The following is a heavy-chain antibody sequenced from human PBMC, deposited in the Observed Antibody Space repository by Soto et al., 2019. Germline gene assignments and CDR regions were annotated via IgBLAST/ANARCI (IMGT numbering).Heavy chain of an antibody. J-gene: IGHJ5*02. Sequence: EVQLLESGGGLVQPGGSLRLSCAASGFTFSSYAMSWVRQAPGKGLDYVSTISGSGGTTYYADSVKGRFTISRDNSKNTLYLQMNSLRAEDTAVYYCAKAFYTSGLKGGFDPWGQGTLVTVSS. CDR3: AKAFYTSGLKGGFDP. CDR1: GFTFSSYA. D-gene: IGHD6-19*01. V-gene: IGHV3-23*01. CDR2: ISGSGGTT.